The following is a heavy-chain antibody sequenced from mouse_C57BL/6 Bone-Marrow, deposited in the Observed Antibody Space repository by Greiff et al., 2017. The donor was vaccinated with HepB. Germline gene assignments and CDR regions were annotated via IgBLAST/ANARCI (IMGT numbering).Heavy chain of an antibody. V-gene: IGHV1-12*01. CDR2: IYPGNGDT. J-gene: IGHJ4*01. Sequence: QVQLQQSGAELVRPGASVKMSCKASGYTFTSYNMHWVKQTPRQGLEWIGAIYPGNGDTSYNQKFKGKATLTVDKSSSTAYMQLSSLTSEDSAVYCCARPSLPGNYYAMDYWGQGTSVTVSS. D-gene: IGHD2-1*01. CDR1: GYTFTSYN. CDR3: ARPSLPGNYYAMDY.